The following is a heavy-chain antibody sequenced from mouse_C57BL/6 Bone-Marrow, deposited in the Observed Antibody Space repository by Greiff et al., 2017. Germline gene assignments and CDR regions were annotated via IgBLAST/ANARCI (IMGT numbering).Heavy chain of an antibody. CDR2: INPSSGYT. J-gene: IGHJ3*01. CDR1: GYTFTSYT. Sequence: QVQLQQSGAELARPGASVKMSCKASGYTFTSYTMHWVKQRPGQGLEWIGYINPSSGYTKYNQKFKDKATLTADKSSSTAYLLLSSLTSEDSAVYYCARHPRRGFAYWGQGTLVTVSA. V-gene: IGHV1-4*01. CDR3: ARHPRRGFAY.